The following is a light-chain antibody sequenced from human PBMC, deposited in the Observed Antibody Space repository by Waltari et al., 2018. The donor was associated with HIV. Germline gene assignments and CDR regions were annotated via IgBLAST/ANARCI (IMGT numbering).Light chain of an antibody. V-gene: IGLV3-27*01. CDR2: RDS. CDR3: YSEPGNGRV. Sequence: SVELTQPSSVSVSPGQTATISCSGDVLAEQFGRWFQQKPGQAPLLLIYRDSERPSGRPDRCAASKSGTTFTFTIIEAQTDDEASYYCYSEPGNGRVFGGGTQVTVL. CDR1: VLAEQF. J-gene: IGLJ3*02.